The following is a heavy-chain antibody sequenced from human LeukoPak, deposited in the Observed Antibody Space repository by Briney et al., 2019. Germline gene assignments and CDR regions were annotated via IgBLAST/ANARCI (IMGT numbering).Heavy chain of an antibody. J-gene: IGHJ3*02. D-gene: IGHD4-17*01. CDR2: IKQDGSEK. CDR1: GFTFSSYW. Sequence: GSLRLSCAASGFTFSSYWMSWVRQAPGKGLEWVANIKQDGSEKYYVDSVKGRFTISRDNAKNSLYLQMNSLRAEDTAVYYCTLYGDYYAFDIWGQGTMVTVSS. V-gene: IGHV3-7*01. CDR3: TLYGDYYAFDI.